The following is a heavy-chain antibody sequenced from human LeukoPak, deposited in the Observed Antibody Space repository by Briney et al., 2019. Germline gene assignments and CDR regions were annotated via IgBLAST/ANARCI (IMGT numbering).Heavy chain of an antibody. D-gene: IGHD1-26*01. J-gene: IGHJ6*02. CDR1: GFIFSTYV. Sequence: PGGSLRLSCAASGFIFSTYVMTWVRQAPGKGLEWVATIRSRGDTTYYADSVKGRFTISRDNYMNTLYLQMNRLRVEDTAVYYCAKEGSMSGGVDYGMDVWGQGTTVAVSS. V-gene: IGHV3-23*01. CDR3: AKEGSMSGGVDYGMDV. CDR2: IRSRGDTT.